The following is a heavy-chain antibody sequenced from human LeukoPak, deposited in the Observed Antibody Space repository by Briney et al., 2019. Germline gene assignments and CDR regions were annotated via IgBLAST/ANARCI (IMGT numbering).Heavy chain of an antibody. CDR2: INGDGVGI. V-gene: IGHV3-43*02. CDR3: ASTYYYDSGGYAAGYFQH. D-gene: IGHD3-22*01. CDR1: GFTFDDYA. J-gene: IGHJ1*01. Sequence: PGGSLRLSCAASGFTFDDYAMHWIRQAPGKGLEWVSLINGDGVGIYYADSVKGRFTISRDNAKNSLYLQMNSLRDEDTAVYYCASTYYYDSGGYAAGYFQHWGQGTLVTVSS.